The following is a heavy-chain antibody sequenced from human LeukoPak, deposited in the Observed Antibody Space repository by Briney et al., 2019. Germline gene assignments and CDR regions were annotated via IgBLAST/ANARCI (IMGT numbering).Heavy chain of an antibody. D-gene: IGHD3-22*01. CDR3: ARRRYYDSTGFFD. V-gene: IGHV4-39*02. Sequence: SETLSLTCTVSGGSISSSSYYWGWIRQPPGTGLEWIGDIYYSGRTYYNLSLGNRVSISLDTSKNRFSLTLTSVTAADTAVYYCARRRYYDSTGFFDWGRGSLVIVSS. J-gene: IGHJ1*01. CDR1: GGSISSSSYY. CDR2: IYYSGRT.